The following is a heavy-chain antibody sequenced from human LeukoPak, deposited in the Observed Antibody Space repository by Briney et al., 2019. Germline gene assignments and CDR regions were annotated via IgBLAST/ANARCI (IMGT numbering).Heavy chain of an antibody. Sequence: ASVEVSCKASGYTFTSYYMHWVRQAPGQGLEWMGIINPSGGSTSYAQKFQGRVTMTRDTSTSTVYMELSSLRSEDTAVYYCARMGLKFRFDYWGQGTLVTVSS. CDR1: GYTFTSYY. CDR2: INPSGGST. V-gene: IGHV1-46*01. CDR3: ARMGLKFRFDY. J-gene: IGHJ4*02.